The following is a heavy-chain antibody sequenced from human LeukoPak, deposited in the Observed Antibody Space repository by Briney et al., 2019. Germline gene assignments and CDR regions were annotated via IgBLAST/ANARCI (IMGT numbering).Heavy chain of an antibody. V-gene: IGHV4-31*03. CDR1: GGSISSGGYY. CDR2: IYYSGST. D-gene: IGHD4-23*01. J-gene: IGHJ3*02. Sequence: SETLSLTCTVSGGSISSGGYYWSWIRQHPGEGLEWIGYIYYSGSTYYNPSLKSRVTISVDTSKNQFSLKLSSVTAADTAVYYCARVDGGNLRAFDIWGQGTMVTVSS. CDR3: ARVDGGNLRAFDI.